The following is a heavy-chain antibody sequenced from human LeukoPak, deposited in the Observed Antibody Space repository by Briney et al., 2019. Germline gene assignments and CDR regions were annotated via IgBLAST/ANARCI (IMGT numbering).Heavy chain of an antibody. D-gene: IGHD6-13*01. CDR3: ARVFQKQLSDY. V-gene: IGHV1-46*01. Sequence: ASVKASCKASGYTFTSYYMHWVRQAPGQGLEWMGIINPSGGSTSYAQKFQGRVTMTRDMSTSTVYMELSRLRSDDTAVYYCARVFQKQLSDYWGQGSLVTVSS. CDR1: GYTFTSYY. CDR2: INPSGGST. J-gene: IGHJ4*02.